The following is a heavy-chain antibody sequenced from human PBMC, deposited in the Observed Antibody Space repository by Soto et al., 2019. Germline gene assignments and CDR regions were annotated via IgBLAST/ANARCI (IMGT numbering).Heavy chain of an antibody. J-gene: IGHJ4*02. CDR1: GGTFSSYT. D-gene: IGHD2-2*01. CDR2: IIPILGIA. V-gene: IGHV1-69*02. CDR3: ARAYCSSTSCIRTHFTY. Sequence: QVQLVQSGAEVKKPGSSVKVSCKASGGTFSSYTISWVRQAPGQGLEWMGRIIPILGIANYAQKFQGRVTITADKSTSTAYMELSSLRSEDTAVYCCARAYCSSTSCIRTHFTYWGQGTLVTVSS.